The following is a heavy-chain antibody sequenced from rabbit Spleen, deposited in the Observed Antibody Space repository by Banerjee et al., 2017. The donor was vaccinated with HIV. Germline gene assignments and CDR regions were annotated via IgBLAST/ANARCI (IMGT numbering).Heavy chain of an antibody. Sequence: QEQLEESGGGLVKPEGSLALTCKASGFSFSSGYFMCWVRQAPGKGLEWIACVGTNSGSTDYASWAKGRFTITRSTSLNTVTLQLNSLTAADTATYFCARGDGSGSGYFFDLWGPGTLVTVS. V-gene: IGHV1S43*01. CDR2: VGTNSGST. J-gene: IGHJ4*01. CDR1: GFSFSSGYF. D-gene: IGHD1-1*01. CDR3: ARGDGSGSGYFFDL.